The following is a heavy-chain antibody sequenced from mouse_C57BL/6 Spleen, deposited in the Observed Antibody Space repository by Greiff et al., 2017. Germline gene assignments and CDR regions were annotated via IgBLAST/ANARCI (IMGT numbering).Heavy chain of an antibody. D-gene: IGHD1-2*01. V-gene: IGHV1-64*01. J-gene: IGHJ3*01. CDR2: IHPNSGST. CDR1: GYTFTSYW. CDR3: ARGEVTTASSGFAY. Sequence: VQLQQPGAELVKPGASVKLSCKASGYTFTSYWMHWVKQRPGQGLEWIGMIHPNSGSTNYNEKFKSKATLTVDKSSSTAYMQLSSLTSEDSAVYYCARGEVTTASSGFAYWGQGTLVTVSA.